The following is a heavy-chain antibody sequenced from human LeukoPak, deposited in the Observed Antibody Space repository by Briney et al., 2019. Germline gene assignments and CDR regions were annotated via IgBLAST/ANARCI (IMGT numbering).Heavy chain of an antibody. CDR3: ARDPHMLVGATFLNDI. V-gene: IGHV3-21*01. CDR1: RFTFSSYS. Sequence: PGGALRLSCAASRFTFSSYSMNWVRQAPGRGVEWVSSISSSSSYIYYADSVKGRFTISRDNAKNSLYLQMNSLRDEDTAVYYCARDPHMLVGATFLNDIWGQGTMVTVSS. CDR2: ISSSSSYI. D-gene: IGHD1-26*01. J-gene: IGHJ3*02.